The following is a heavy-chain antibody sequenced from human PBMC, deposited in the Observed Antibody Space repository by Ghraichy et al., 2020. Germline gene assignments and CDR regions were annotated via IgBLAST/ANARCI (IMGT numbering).Heavy chain of an antibody. CDR3: ARGGGLASRFNPSPFDY. D-gene: IGHD2-2*01. CDR1: GGSISSYY. Sequence: SETLSLTCTVSGGSISSYYWNWIRQPPGKGLEWIGYIYYSGSTNYNPSLKSRVTISVDTSKNQFSLKLSSVTAADTAVYYCARGGGLASRFNPSPFDYWGQGTLVTVSS. CDR2: IYYSGST. V-gene: IGHV4-59*01. J-gene: IGHJ4*02.